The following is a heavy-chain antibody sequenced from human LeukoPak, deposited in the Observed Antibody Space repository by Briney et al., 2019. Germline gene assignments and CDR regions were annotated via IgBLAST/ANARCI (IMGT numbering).Heavy chain of an antibody. J-gene: IGHJ5*02. V-gene: IGHV4-59*02. CDR1: GVSVSSDY. D-gene: IGHD3-10*01. Sequence: SETLCLTCTVSGVSVSSDYWSWIRQPPGKGLEWIGYIYYSGSTNYNPSLKSRVTISVDTSKNQFSLKLTSVTAADTAVYYCARGGSWFDPWGQGTLVTVSS. CDR3: ARGGSWFDP. CDR2: IYYSGST.